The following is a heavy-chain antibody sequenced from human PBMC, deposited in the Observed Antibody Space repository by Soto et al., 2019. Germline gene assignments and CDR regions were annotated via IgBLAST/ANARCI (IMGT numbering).Heavy chain of an antibody. Sequence: QVHLVQSGAEVKEPGASVKVSCKASGYTFTSSTIVWVRQAPGQGLEWVGWISPYNGDSNYAESLQGRVTLTTDTSTSTTYMELRSLRSDDTAVYYCAREGVVGSTDWFDPWGQGTLVTVSS. CDR2: ISPYNGDS. V-gene: IGHV1-18*04. J-gene: IGHJ5*02. CDR3: AREGVVGSTDWFDP. D-gene: IGHD1-26*01. CDR1: GYTFTSST.